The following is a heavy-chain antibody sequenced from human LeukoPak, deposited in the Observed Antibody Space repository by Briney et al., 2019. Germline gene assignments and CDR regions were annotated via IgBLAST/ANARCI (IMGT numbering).Heavy chain of an antibody. CDR3: ARRSSGFDY. V-gene: IGHV5-51*01. CDR1: GYRYTSYW. D-gene: IGHD6-19*01. J-gene: IGHJ4*02. CDR2: IYPGDSDT. Sequence: GEALQISCKGSGYRYTSYWIGWVRQMPGKGLEWIGIIYPGDSDTRYSPSFQGQVTISADKSISTAYLQWSSLKASDTAMYYCARRSSGFDYWGQGTLVTVSS.